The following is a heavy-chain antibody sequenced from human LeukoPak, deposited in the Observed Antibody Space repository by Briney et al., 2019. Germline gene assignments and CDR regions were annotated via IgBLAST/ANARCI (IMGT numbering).Heavy chain of an antibody. V-gene: IGHV3-53*01. CDR2: IYSGGST. J-gene: IGHJ4*02. Sequence: PGGSLRLSCAASGFTVSSNYMSWVRQAPGKGLEWVSVIYSGGSTYYADSVKGRFTISRDNSKNTLYLQMNSLRAEDAAVYYCAKEGKIVLMVYARFYFDYWGQGTLVTVSS. D-gene: IGHD2-8*01. CDR1: GFTVSSNY. CDR3: AKEGKIVLMVYARFYFDY.